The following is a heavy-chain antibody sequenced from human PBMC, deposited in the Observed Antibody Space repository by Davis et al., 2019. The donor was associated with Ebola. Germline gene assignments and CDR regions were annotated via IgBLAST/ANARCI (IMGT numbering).Heavy chain of an antibody. J-gene: IGHJ4*02. CDR1: GFTFSSYG. CDR3: ARDSAIYYDSSGYSHFDY. CDR2: IRSKANSYAT. V-gene: IGHV3-73*01. Sequence: PGGSLRLSCAASGFTFSSYGMHWVRQASGKGLEWVGRIRSKANSYATAYAASVKGRFTISRDDSKNTAYLQMNSLRAEDTALYYCARDSAIYYDSSGYSHFDYWGQGTLVTVSS. D-gene: IGHD3-22*01.